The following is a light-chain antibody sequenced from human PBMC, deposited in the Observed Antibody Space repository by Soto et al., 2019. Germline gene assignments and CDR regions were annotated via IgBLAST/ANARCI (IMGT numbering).Light chain of an antibody. CDR3: QQRGNWLII. CDR1: QSVSAY. J-gene: IGKJ5*01. V-gene: IGKV3-11*01. CDR2: GAS. Sequence: EIVLTQSPATLSLSPGERATLSCRASQSVSAYLAWYQQKPGQAPRLLIYGASNRATGIPARFSGSGSGTDFTLTISSLEPEDSAVYYCQQRGNWLIIFGQGTRLEIK.